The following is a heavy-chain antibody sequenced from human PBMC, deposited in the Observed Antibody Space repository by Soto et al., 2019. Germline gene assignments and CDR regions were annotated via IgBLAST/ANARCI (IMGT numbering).Heavy chain of an antibody. CDR3: TRPGYSGYDGHFDY. Sequence: ASVKVSCKASGYTFTSYAMHWVRQAPGQRLEWMGWINAGNGNTKHSQKFQGRVTITRDTSASTAYMELSSLRSEDTAVYYCTRPGYSGYDGHFDYWGQGTLVTVSS. J-gene: IGHJ4*02. CDR2: INAGNGNT. V-gene: IGHV1-3*01. D-gene: IGHD5-12*01. CDR1: GYTFTSYA.